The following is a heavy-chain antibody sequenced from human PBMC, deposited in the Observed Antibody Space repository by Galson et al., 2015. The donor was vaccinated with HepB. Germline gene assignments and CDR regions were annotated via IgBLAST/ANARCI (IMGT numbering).Heavy chain of an antibody. Sequence: SVKVSCKASGYTFTSYGISWVRQAPGQGLEWMGWISAYNGNTNYAQKLQGRVTMTTDTSTSTAYMELRSLRSDDTAVYYCARTPLLVSLYCSGGSCWFDPWGQGTLVTVSS. D-gene: IGHD2-15*01. CDR2: ISAYNGNT. J-gene: IGHJ5*02. CDR3: ARTPLLVSLYCSGGSCWFDP. V-gene: IGHV1-18*04. CDR1: GYTFTSYG.